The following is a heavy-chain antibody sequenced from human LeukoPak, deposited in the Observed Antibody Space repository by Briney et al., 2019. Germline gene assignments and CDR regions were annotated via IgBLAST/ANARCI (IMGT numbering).Heavy chain of an antibody. CDR1: GFTFDDYA. J-gene: IGHJ4*02. D-gene: IGHD6-19*01. CDR3: ARGISGWIFDY. Sequence: PGRSLRLSCAASGFTFDDYAMHWVRQAPGKGLEWVSGISWNSGSIGYADSVKGRFTISRDNSKNTLYLQMNSLRAEDTAVYYCARGISGWIFDYWGQGTLVTVSS. CDR2: ISWNSGSI. V-gene: IGHV3-9*01.